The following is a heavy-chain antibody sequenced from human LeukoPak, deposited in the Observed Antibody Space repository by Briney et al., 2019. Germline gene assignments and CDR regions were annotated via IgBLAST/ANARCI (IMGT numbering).Heavy chain of an antibody. V-gene: IGHV3-30*18. J-gene: IGHJ6*03. Sequence: GGSLRLSCASSGFTLSSYLMSWVRQAPGKGLEWLAVISYDGRNKYYADSLNDGFTLYRANSKNVLYLQMNSLRAEDTAMYCCAKDYIRFSFYYYMDVWGKGTTVTVSS. D-gene: IGHD3-3*01. CDR3: AKDYIRFSFYYYMDV. CDR2: ISYDGRNK. CDR1: GFTLSSYL.